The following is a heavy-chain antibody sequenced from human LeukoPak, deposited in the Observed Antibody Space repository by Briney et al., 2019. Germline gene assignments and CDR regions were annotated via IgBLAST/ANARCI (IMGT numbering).Heavy chain of an antibody. J-gene: IGHJ4*02. CDR3: ARLATYGDYSD. CDR2: IYYRGSI. Sequence: SETLSLTCTVSGGSISDYYWSWTRQPPGKGPEWVGYIYYRGSINYNPSLKSRVSMSIDTSKNQFSLRRGSVTAADTAVYYGARLATYGDYSDWGQGTLVTVSS. D-gene: IGHD4-17*01. CDR1: GGSISDYY. V-gene: IGHV4-59*08.